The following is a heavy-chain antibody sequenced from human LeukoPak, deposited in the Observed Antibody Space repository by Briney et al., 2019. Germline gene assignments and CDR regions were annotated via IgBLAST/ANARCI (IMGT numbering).Heavy chain of an antibody. J-gene: IGHJ3*02. V-gene: IGHV4-38-2*01. CDR1: GYSISSGYY. CDR3: ARGYCSSTSCSDDDAFDI. Sequence: PSETLSLTCAVSGYSISSGYYWGWIRQPPGKGLEWIGSIYYSGSTYYNPSLKSRVTISVDTSKNQFSLKLSSVTAADTAVYYCARGYCSSTSCSDDDAFDIWGQGTMVTVSS. CDR2: IYYSGST. D-gene: IGHD2-2*01.